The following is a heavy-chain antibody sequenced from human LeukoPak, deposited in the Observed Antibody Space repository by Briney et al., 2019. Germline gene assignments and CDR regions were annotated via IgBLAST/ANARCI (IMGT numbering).Heavy chain of an antibody. D-gene: IGHD3-22*01. V-gene: IGHV1-18*01. J-gene: IGHJ4*02. CDR1: GYTFTSYD. Sequence: GASVKVSCKASGYTFTSYDISWVRQAPGQGLEWMGWISAYNGNTNYAQKLQGRVTMTTDTSTSTAYMELRSLRSDDTAVYYCARGVNEDYYDSSGYSYYFDYWGQGTLVTVSS. CDR2: ISAYNGNT. CDR3: ARGVNEDYYDSSGYSYYFDY.